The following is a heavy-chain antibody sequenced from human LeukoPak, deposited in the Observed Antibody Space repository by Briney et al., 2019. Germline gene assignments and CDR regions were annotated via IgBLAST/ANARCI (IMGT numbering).Heavy chain of an antibody. Sequence: SETLSLTCTVSGGSISSSYYYWGWIRQPPGKGLEWIGNFHYSGSTYYNPSLKSRVTISVDTSKNQFSLRLSSVTAADTAVYYCARQVTFGYAYAYYFDYWGREPWSPSPQ. V-gene: IGHV4-39*01. CDR3: ARQVTFGYAYAYYFDY. CDR1: GGSISSSYYY. CDR2: FHYSGST. D-gene: IGHD3-16*01. J-gene: IGHJ4*02.